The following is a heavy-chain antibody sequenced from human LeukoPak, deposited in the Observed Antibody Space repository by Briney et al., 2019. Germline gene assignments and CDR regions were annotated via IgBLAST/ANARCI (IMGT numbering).Heavy chain of an antibody. V-gene: IGHV3-33*06. CDR3: AKLIFGYGDYVPFDI. D-gene: IGHD4-17*01. J-gene: IGHJ3*02. CDR1: GFTFSSYG. Sequence: GGSLRLSCAASGFTFSSYGMHWVRQAPGKGLEWVAVIWYDGSNKYYADSVKGRFTISRDNSKNTLYLQMNSLRPEDTAVYYCAKLIFGYGDYVPFDIWGQGTMVTVSS. CDR2: IWYDGSNK.